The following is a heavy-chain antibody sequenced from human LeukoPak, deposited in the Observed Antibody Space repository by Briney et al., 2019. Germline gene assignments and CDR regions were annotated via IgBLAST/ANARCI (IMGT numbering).Heavy chain of an antibody. D-gene: IGHD3-3*01. J-gene: IGHJ6*03. Sequence: NPSETLPLTCTVSGGSISSGDYYWSWIRQPPGKGLEWIGYIYYSGSTYYNPSLKSRVTMSVDTSKNQFSLKLSSVTAADTAVYYCARLYLIEDYDFWSGYSESMDVWGKGTTVTVSS. CDR1: GGSISSGDYY. CDR3: ARLYLIEDYDFWSGYSESMDV. V-gene: IGHV4-30-4*08. CDR2: IYYSGST.